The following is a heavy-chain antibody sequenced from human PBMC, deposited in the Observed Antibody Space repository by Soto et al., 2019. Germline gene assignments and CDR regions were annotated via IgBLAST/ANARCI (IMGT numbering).Heavy chain of an antibody. Sequence: SETLSLTCTVSGGSISSSSYYWGWIRQPPGKGLEWIGSIYYSGSTYYNPSLKSRVTISVDTSKNQFSLKLSSVTAADTAVYYCARHFGFWSGYYYYYYMDVWGKGTTVTVSS. D-gene: IGHD3-3*01. J-gene: IGHJ6*03. CDR1: GGSISSSSYY. CDR2: IYYSGST. CDR3: ARHFGFWSGYYYYYYMDV. V-gene: IGHV4-39*01.